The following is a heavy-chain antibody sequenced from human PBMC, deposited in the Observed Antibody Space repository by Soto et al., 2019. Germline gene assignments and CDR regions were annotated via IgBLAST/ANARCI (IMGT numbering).Heavy chain of an antibody. V-gene: IGHV1-8*01. CDR2: MNPNSADT. J-gene: IGHJ6*03. CDR3: ARGGFLEPHMDV. Sequence: QVQLVQSGAEVKKPGASVKVSCKASGYSFTSYDMNWVRQVPGQGPEWMGWMNPNSADTGNAQKFQGRMTMSRDMSTRTMYMELSGLTSEDTAVYYCARGGFLEPHMDVWGRGTTVTVSS. CDR1: GYSFTSYD.